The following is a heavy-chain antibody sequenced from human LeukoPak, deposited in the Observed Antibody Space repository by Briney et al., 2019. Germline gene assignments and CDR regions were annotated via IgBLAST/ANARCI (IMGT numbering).Heavy chain of an antibody. Sequence: SETLSLTCIVSGDSISSNNYWGWIRQPAGKVLEWIGSMYHSGSTSFNPSLKSRVTISLDTSKNQFSLNLRFVTAADTARYYCARMGYCSSTSCYPVYWGQGTLLTVSS. D-gene: IGHD2-2*01. CDR1: GDSISSNNY. CDR3: ARMGYCSSTSCYPVY. V-gene: IGHV4-38-2*02. CDR2: MYHSGST. J-gene: IGHJ4*02.